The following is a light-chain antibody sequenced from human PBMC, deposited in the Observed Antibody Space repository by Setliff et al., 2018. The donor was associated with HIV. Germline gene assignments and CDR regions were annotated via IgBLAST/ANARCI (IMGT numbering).Light chain of an antibody. CDR3: SSYTKRSTWL. J-gene: IGLJ3*02. V-gene: IGLV2-14*01. CDR2: EVT. CDR1: SSDVGNYNY. Sequence: QSALTQPASVSGSPGQSISMSCTGTSSDVGNYNYVSWYQQYPGKVPKVIIFEVTKRPSGVSDRFSGSKSGNTATLTTSGLQADDEADYFCSSYTKRSTWLFGGGTKVTVL.